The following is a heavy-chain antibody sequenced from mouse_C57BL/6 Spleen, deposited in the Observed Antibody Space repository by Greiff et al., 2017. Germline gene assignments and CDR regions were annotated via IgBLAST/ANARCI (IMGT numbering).Heavy chain of an antibody. Sequence: EVKLMESGPGLVKPSQSLSLTCSVTGYSITSGYYWNWIRQFPGNKLEWMGYISYDGSNNYNPSLKNRISITRDTSKNQFFLKLNSVTTEDTATYYCARENWVFDYWGQGTTLTVSS. CDR1: GYSITSGYY. CDR2: ISYDGSN. CDR3: ARENWVFDY. J-gene: IGHJ2*01. V-gene: IGHV3-6*01. D-gene: IGHD4-1*01.